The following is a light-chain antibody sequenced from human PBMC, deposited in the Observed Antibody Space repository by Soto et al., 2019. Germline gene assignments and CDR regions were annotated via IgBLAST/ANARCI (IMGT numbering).Light chain of an antibody. Sequence: EIVLTQSPGTLSLSPGERATLSCRASQSINNIYFAWYQQKPGQAPRLLIYGASSRATGIPDRFSGSGSGTDFTLTISRLEPEDFAVYYCQQYKNWPHTFGQGTKVDIK. CDR1: QSINNIY. CDR3: QQYKNWPHT. CDR2: GAS. J-gene: IGKJ1*01. V-gene: IGKV3-20*01.